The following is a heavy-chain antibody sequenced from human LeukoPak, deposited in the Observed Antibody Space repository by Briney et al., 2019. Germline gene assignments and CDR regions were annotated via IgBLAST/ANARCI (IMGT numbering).Heavy chain of an antibody. CDR1: GYTFTSYG. Sequence: SVKVSCKASGYTFTSYGISWVRQAPGQGLEWMGGIIPIFGTANYAQKFQGRVTITTDESTSTAYMELSSLRSEDTAVYYCARCGSYQGEYYFDYWGQGTLVTVSS. CDR2: IIPIFGTA. CDR3: ARCGSYQGEYYFDY. D-gene: IGHD1-26*01. J-gene: IGHJ4*02. V-gene: IGHV1-69*05.